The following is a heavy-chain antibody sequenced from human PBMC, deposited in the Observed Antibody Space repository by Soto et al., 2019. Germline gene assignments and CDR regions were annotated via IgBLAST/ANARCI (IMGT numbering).Heavy chain of an antibody. J-gene: IGHJ5*02. CDR3: ARGSGSNGRDWFDP. CDR1: GYTFINHD. V-gene: IGHV1-8*01. Sequence: QVQLVQSGAEVKKPGASVKVSCKASGYTFINHDINWVRQATGQGLEWMGWMNSNSGDTGYAQKFQGRLTMTRDTSISTADMELSSLRSEDTAVYYCARGSGSNGRDWFDPWGQGTLVTVSS. CDR2: MNSNSGDT. D-gene: IGHD1-26*01.